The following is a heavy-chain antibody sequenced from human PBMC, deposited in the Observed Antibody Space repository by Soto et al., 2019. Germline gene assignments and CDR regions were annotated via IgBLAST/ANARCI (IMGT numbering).Heavy chain of an antibody. Sequence: QVQLVQSGAEVKKPGASVKVSCKASGYTFTSYGISWVRQAPGQGREWMGWISAYNGSTNYAQKLQGRVITTTDTSGSAACMELRSLRSDETAVYCGGREAGGSGELYYWGQGTLVTVSS. CDR2: ISAYNGST. CDR1: GYTFTSYG. V-gene: IGHV1-18*01. J-gene: IGHJ4*02. CDR3: GREAGGSGELYY. D-gene: IGHD3-16*01.